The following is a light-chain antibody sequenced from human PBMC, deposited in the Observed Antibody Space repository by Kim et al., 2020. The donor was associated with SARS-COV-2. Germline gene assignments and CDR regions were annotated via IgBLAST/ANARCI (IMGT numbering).Light chain of an antibody. Sequence: IQLTQSPSSLSASVGDRVTINCRASQDITNDLGWYQQKPGESPKRLIYAASNLQSGVPPRFSGSGSGTQFTLTISSLQPEDFATYSCLQYSNFPWTFGQGTKVDIK. CDR1: QDITND. J-gene: IGKJ1*01. CDR3: LQYSNFPWT. CDR2: AAS. V-gene: IGKV1-17*01.